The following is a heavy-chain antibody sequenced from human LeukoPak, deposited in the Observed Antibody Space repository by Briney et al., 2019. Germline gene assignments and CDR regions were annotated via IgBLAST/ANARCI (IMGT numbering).Heavy chain of an antibody. D-gene: IGHD3-16*02. CDR2: ISSSSSSI. CDR1: GFTFSAYS. V-gene: IGHV3-48*01. Sequence: GGSLRLSCAASGFTFSAYSMNWFRQAPGKGLEWVSYISSSSSSIYYAHSVKGRFTISRDNAKNTVYLQMNSLRADDTAVYYCGPLGGLIVFDYWGQGTLVTVSS. J-gene: IGHJ4*02. CDR3: GPLGGLIVFDY.